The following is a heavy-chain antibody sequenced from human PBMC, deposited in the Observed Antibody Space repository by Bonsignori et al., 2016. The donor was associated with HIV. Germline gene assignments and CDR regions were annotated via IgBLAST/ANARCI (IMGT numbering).Heavy chain of an antibody. Sequence: SGPTLVKPTQTLTLTCTFSGFSLDSPGMRVSWIRQAPGKALEWLARIDWDDEKFYNTSLKTRLSISMDTSINRVVLTVTNVDPVDTGTYYCARLRPGPPLAGLREDFFDIWGQGTMVTVSS. CDR1: GFSLDSPGMR. CDR3: ARLRPGPPLAGLREDFFDI. D-gene: IGHD1-26*01. J-gene: IGHJ3*02. CDR2: IDWDDEK. V-gene: IGHV2-70*04.